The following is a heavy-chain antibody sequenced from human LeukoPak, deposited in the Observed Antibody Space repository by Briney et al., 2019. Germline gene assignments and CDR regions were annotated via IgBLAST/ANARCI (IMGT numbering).Heavy chain of an antibody. V-gene: IGHV4-61*02. Sequence: SQTLSLTCTVSGGSISSGSYYWSWIRQPAGKGLEWIGRIYTSGSTNYNPSLKSRVTISVDTSKNQFSLKLSSVTAADTAVYYCARGALSSSTFDYWGQGTLVTVSS. CDR2: IYTSGST. D-gene: IGHD2-2*01. J-gene: IGHJ4*02. CDR3: ARGALSSSTFDY. CDR1: GGSISSGSYY.